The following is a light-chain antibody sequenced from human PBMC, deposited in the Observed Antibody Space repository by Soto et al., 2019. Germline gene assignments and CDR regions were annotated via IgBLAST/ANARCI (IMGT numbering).Light chain of an antibody. CDR3: QQYANAPPT. Sequence: EIVLTQSPGTLSLSPGERATLSCRASQSVSRRYLAWYQQKPGQAPRLLIYGASSRTTGIPDRFSGSGSGTDFTLTISRLEPEDFAVYYCQQYANAPPTFGQGTKVEIK. CDR2: GAS. V-gene: IGKV3-20*01. CDR1: QSVSRRY. J-gene: IGKJ1*01.